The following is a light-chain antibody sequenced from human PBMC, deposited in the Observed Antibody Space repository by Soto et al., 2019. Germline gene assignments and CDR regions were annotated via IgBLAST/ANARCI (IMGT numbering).Light chain of an antibody. CDR2: GAS. V-gene: IGKV3-20*01. J-gene: IGKJ4*01. CDR1: QSVSSSF. Sequence: EIVLTQSPGTLSLSPGERATLSCRASQSVSSSFLAWYQQKPGQAPRLLIYGASSRATGIPDMFSGSGSGPDFTLTISRLEHADVAVYYCQQYGSSPLTFGGGTKVEIK. CDR3: QQYGSSPLT.